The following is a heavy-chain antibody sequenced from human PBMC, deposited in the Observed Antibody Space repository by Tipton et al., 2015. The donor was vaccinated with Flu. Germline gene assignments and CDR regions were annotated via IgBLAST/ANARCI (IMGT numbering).Heavy chain of an antibody. V-gene: IGHV4-4*07. CDR2: IYTSGST. CDR3: ARDSFFTVYGDRRPTEYYFDY. CDR1: GGSISSYY. J-gene: IGHJ4*02. D-gene: IGHD4-17*01. Sequence: TLSLTCTVSGGSISSYYWSWIRQPAGKGLEWIGRIYTSGSTNYNPSLKSRVTMSVDTSKNQFSLKLSSVTAADTAVYYCARDSFFTVYGDRRPTEYYFDYWGQGTLVTVSS.